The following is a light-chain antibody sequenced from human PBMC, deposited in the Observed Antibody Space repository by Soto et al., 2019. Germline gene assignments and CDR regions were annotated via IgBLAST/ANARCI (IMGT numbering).Light chain of an antibody. CDR1: SSDVGGYNY. Sequence: QSALTQPASVSGSPGQSITISCTGTSSDVGGYNYVSWYQQHPGKAPKLMIYEVSNRPSGASNRFSGSKSGNTASLTISGLQAEDEADYYCSSYTSSSTQVFGGGTKVTVL. CDR3: SSYTSSSTQV. J-gene: IGLJ2*01. V-gene: IGLV2-14*01. CDR2: EVS.